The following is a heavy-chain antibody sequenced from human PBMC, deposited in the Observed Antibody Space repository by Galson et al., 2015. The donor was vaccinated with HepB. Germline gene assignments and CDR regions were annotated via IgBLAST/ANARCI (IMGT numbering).Heavy chain of an antibody. Sequence: SLRLSCAASGFTFSSYGMHWVRQAPGKGLGWVAVISYDGSNKYYADSVKGRFTISRDNSKNTLYLQMNSLRAEDTAVYYCAKVSGTSGYFQHWGQGTLVTVSS. CDR3: AKVSGTSGYFQH. CDR1: GFTFSSYG. V-gene: IGHV3-30*18. CDR2: ISYDGSNK. J-gene: IGHJ1*01.